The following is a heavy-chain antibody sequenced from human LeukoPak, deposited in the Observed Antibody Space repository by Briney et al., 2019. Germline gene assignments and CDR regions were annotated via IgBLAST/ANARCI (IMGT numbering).Heavy chain of an antibody. Sequence: GGSLRLSCVSSGFTIGTAWMSWVRQAPGKGLEWLGHIKSEGEGATTDYAAPAKGRFAISRDDSRNMIYLQMSSLKIDDTAIYYCIAHFPYFYGFDVWGKGTTVTVSS. J-gene: IGHJ6*04. D-gene: IGHD3-3*02. CDR3: IAHFPYFYGFDV. V-gene: IGHV3-15*01. CDR2: IKSEGEGATT. CDR1: GFTIGTAW.